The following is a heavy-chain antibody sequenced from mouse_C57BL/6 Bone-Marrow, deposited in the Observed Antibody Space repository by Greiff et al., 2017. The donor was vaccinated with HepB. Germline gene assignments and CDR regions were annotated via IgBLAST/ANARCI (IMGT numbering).Heavy chain of an antibody. CDR2: ISSGSSTI. D-gene: IGHD2-4*01. CDR3: ARGVYYDYDEGYYYAMDY. CDR1: GFTFSDYG. Sequence: EVQGVESGGGLVKPGGSLKLSCAASGFTFSDYGMHWVRQAPEKGLEWVAYISSGSSTIYYADTVKGRFTISRDNAKNTLFLQMTSLRSEGTAMYYCARGVYYDYDEGYYYAMDYWGQGTSVTVSS. J-gene: IGHJ4*01. V-gene: IGHV5-17*01.